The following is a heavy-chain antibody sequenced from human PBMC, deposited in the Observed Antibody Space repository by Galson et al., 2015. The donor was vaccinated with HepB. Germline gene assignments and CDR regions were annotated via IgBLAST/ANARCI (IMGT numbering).Heavy chain of an antibody. D-gene: IGHD3-3*01. J-gene: IGHJ5*02. CDR1: GYTFTAYY. CDR3: ARDEYITIFGVVIYRFDP. CDR2: INPNSGGT. Sequence: SVKVSCKASGYTFTAYYLHWVRQAPGQGLEWMGRINPNSGGTNYAQKFQGRVTMTRDTSTSTAYMEMSRLRSDDTAVYYCARDEYITIFGVVIYRFDPWGQGTLVTVSS. V-gene: IGHV1-2*06.